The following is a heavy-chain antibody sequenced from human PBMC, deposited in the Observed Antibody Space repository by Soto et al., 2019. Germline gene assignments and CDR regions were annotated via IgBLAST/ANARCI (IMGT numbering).Heavy chain of an antibody. CDR2: INAGNGNT. V-gene: IGHV1-3*01. CDR1: GYTFTSYA. Sequence: GASVKVSCKASGYTFTSYAMHWVRQAPGQRPEWMGWINAGNGNTKYSQKFQGRVTITRDTSASTAYMELSSLRSEDTAVYYCVRTGTLNWFDPWGQGTLVTVSS. J-gene: IGHJ5*02. CDR3: VRTGTLNWFDP. D-gene: IGHD4-17*01.